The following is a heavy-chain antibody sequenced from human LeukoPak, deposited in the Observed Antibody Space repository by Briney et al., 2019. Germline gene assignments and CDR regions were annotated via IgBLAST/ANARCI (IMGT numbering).Heavy chain of an antibody. V-gene: IGHV3-15*01. CDR2: IKSKPDGGTT. CDR1: GISFSNSW. Sequence: GFLRLFCAGSGISFSNSWVELVRPASGEGLEWLGRIKSKPDGGTTDYAAPVKGRFTISRDDSQNTVYLQMNSLKTEDTAMYYCTTGGYYFPYWGQGTLVTVSS. J-gene: IGHJ4*02. CDR3: TTGGYYFPY. D-gene: IGHD3-10*01.